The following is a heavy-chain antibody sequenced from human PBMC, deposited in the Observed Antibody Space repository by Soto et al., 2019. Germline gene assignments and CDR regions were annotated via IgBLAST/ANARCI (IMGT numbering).Heavy chain of an antibody. CDR3: ARPNYAYYYYGMDV. Sequence: QLQLQESGPGLVKPSETLSLTCTVSGGSISSSSYYWGWIRQPPGKGLEWIGSIYYSGSTYYNPSRKSRVTLSVDTSKNQFSLKLSSVTAADTAVYYCARPNYAYYYYGMDVWGQGTTVTVSS. V-gene: IGHV4-39*01. CDR1: GGSISSSSYY. CDR2: IYYSGST. D-gene: IGHD4-4*01. J-gene: IGHJ6*02.